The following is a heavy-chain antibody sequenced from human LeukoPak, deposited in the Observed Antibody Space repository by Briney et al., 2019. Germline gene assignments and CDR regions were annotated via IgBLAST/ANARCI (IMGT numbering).Heavy chain of an antibody. Sequence: SQTLSLTCTVSGGSISSGGYYWSWIRQPPGKGLEWIGYIYHSGSTYYNPSLKSRVTISVDRSKNQFSLKLSSVTAADTAVYCCARVLQGGSMNVWGKGTTVTVSS. CDR1: GGSISSGGYY. J-gene: IGHJ6*03. V-gene: IGHV4-30-2*01. CDR3: ARVLQGGSMNV. CDR2: IYHSGST.